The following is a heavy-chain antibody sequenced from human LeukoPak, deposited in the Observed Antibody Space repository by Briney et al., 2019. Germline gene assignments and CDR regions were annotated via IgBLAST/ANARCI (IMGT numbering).Heavy chain of an antibody. CDR3: ARDNYDFWSGTYTGRDY. Sequence: SETLSLTCTVSGGSISSYYWSWIRQPAGKGLEWIGRIYTSGSTNYNSSLKSRVTMSVDTSKNQFSLKLSSVTAADTAVYYCARDNYDFWSGTYTGRDYWGQGTLVTVSS. D-gene: IGHD3-3*01. J-gene: IGHJ4*02. CDR1: GGSISSYY. CDR2: IYTSGST. V-gene: IGHV4-4*07.